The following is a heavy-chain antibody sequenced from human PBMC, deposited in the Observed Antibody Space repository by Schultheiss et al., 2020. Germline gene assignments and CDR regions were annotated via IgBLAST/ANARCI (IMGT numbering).Heavy chain of an antibody. CDR1: GFTFSSYW. Sequence: GESLKISCAASGFTFSSYWMSWVRQAPGKGLEWVAVIWYDGSNKYYADSVKGRFTISRDNSKNTLYLQMNSLRAEDTAVYYCARDRSVTFGGANYGMDVWGQGTTVTVSS. CDR2: IWYDGSNK. J-gene: IGHJ6*02. D-gene: IGHD3-16*01. CDR3: ARDRSVTFGGANYGMDV. V-gene: IGHV3-33*08.